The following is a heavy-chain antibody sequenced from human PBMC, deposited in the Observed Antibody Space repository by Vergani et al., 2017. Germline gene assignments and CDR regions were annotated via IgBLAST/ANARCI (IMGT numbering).Heavy chain of an antibody. D-gene: IGHD2-2*02. V-gene: IGHV3-7*01. CDR1: GFTFSSYW. Sequence: EVQLVESGGGLVQPGGSLRLSCAASGFTFSSYWMSWVRQAPGKGLEWVANIKQDGSEKYYVDSVKGRFTISRDNAKNSLYLQMNSLRAEDTAVYYCARDPKVTAAXRPHGYYYYYYMDVWGKGTTVTVSS. J-gene: IGHJ6*03. CDR2: IKQDGSEK. CDR3: ARDPKVTAAXRPHGYYYYYYMDV.